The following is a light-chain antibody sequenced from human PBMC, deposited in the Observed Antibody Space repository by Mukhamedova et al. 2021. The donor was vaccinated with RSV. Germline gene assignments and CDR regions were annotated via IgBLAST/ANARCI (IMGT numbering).Light chain of an antibody. J-gene: IGKJ1*01. V-gene: IGKV1-27*01. CDR2: AAS. CDR3: QNYNSAPPWT. Sequence: WYQRRVHGKVPKLLIYAASTLQSGVPSRFSGSASGTDFTLTISSLQPEDVATYYSQNYNSAPPWTFGQGTKVEIK.